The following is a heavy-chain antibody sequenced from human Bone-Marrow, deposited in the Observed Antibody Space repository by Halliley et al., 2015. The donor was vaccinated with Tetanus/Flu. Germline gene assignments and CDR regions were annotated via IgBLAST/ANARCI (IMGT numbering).Heavy chain of an antibody. D-gene: IGHD6-19*01. V-gene: IGHV3-30*18. CDR1: GFTFSGCA. CDR2: TSYDGSDK. J-gene: IGHJ4*02. CDR3: AKEAEQWLVREIDY. Sequence: SLRLSCAASGFTFSGCAMHWVRQAPGKGLEWVALTSYDGSDKHYADSVKGRFTISRDNSKNTPYLQLNSLRPEDTAVYYCAKEAEQWLVREIDYWGQGTLVTVSS.